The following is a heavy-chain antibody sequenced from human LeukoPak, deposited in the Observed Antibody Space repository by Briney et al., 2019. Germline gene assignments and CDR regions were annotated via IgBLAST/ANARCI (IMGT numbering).Heavy chain of an antibody. CDR1: GYTFTSYG. Sequence: ASVKVSCKASGYTFTSYGISWVRQAPGQGLEWMGWISAYNGNTNYAQKLQGRATMTTDTSTSTAYMELRSLRSDDTAVYYCARDGYNLWYYYYYMDFWGKGTTVTVSS. CDR2: ISAYNGNT. CDR3: ARDGYNLWYYYYYMDF. J-gene: IGHJ6*03. D-gene: IGHD5-24*01. V-gene: IGHV1-18*01.